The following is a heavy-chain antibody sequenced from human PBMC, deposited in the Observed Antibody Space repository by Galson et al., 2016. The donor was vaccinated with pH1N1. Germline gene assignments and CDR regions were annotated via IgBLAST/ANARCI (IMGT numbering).Heavy chain of an antibody. V-gene: IGHV3-9*01. D-gene: IGHD2-15*01. CDR3: ARYFSGGRRSVVDAFDA. Sequence: SLRLSCATSGFRFDDCAMHWVRQAPGKGLEWVSGISWNGGIAGYADSMKGRLIISRDNAKNALYLQMNSLRVEDTALYYCARYFSGGRRSVVDAFDAWGQGTMVAVSS. J-gene: IGHJ3*01. CDR1: GFRFDDCA. CDR2: ISWNGGIA.